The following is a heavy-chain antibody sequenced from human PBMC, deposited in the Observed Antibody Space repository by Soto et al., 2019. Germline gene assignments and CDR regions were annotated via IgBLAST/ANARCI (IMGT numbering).Heavy chain of an antibody. J-gene: IGHJ4*02. CDR1: GFTFSSYG. Sequence: QVQLVESGGGVVQPGRSLRLSCAASGFTFSSYGMHWVRQAPGKGLEWVAVISYDGSNKYYADSVKGRFTISRDNSKNTLDLQMNSLRAEDTAVYYCAKDRSVVVVAAALGYWGQGTLVTVSS. V-gene: IGHV3-30*18. CDR2: ISYDGSNK. CDR3: AKDRSVVVVAAALGY. D-gene: IGHD2-15*01.